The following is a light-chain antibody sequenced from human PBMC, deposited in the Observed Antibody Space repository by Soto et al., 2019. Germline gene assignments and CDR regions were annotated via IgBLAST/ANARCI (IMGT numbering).Light chain of an antibody. V-gene: IGKV3-20*01. CDR3: QHFTMSTPWT. Sequence: EIVLTQSPGTLSLSPGERAALSCRASQSVSSDNLAWYQQKPGQAPRVLIYGTSSRANGIPDRFSGSGSGTDFTLTISRLEPEDFAVYYCQHFTMSTPWTFGPGTQVEIK. CDR2: GTS. CDR1: QSVSSDN. J-gene: IGKJ1*01.